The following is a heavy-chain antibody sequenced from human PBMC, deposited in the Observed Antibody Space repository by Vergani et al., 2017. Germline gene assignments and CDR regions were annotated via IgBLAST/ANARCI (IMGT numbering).Heavy chain of an antibody. CDR2: IWYDGSNK. CDR1: GFTFSSYG. V-gene: IGHV3-33*01. D-gene: IGHD5-12*01. Sequence: QVQLVESGGGVVQPGRSLRLSCAASGFTFSSYGMHWVRQAPGKGLEWVAVIWYDGSNKYYADSVKGRFTISRDNSKNTLYLQMNSLRAEDTAVYYCARGWQDIGATIRDYYGMDVWGQGTTVTVSS. J-gene: IGHJ6*02. CDR3: ARGWQDIGATIRDYYGMDV.